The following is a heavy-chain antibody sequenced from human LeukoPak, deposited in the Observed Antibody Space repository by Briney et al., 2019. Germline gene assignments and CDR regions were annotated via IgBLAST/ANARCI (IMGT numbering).Heavy chain of an antibody. J-gene: IGHJ6*03. CDR3: AKILVAGYYSYSMDG. D-gene: IGHD2-15*01. Sequence: PGGSLRLSCVGSGFTLISYAMTWVRQAPGKGLEWVSSITGSGGSTFYADSVKGRFTISRDNSKNTMYLQMNSLRAEDTAVYFCAKILVAGYYSYSMDGWGKGTTVTVSS. CDR1: GFTLISYA. V-gene: IGHV3-23*01. CDR2: ITGSGGST.